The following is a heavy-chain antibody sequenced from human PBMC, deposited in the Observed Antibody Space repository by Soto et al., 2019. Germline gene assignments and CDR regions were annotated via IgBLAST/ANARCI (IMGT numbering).Heavy chain of an antibody. CDR3: ARDIVVVPAAMLRFDP. CDR1: GYTFTSYG. D-gene: IGHD2-2*01. Sequence: ASVKVSCKASGYTFTSYGISWVRQAPGQGLEWMGWISAYNGNTNYAQKLQGRVTMTTDTSTSTAYMELRSLRSDDTAVYYCARDIVVVPAAMLRFDPWGQGTLVTVS. V-gene: IGHV1-18*01. J-gene: IGHJ5*02. CDR2: ISAYNGNT.